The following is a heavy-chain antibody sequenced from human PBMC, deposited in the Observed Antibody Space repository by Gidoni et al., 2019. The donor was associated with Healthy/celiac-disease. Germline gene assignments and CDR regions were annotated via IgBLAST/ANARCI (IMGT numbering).Heavy chain of an antibody. CDR1: GGSISSYY. CDR3: ARHVYGRGSYTPFDP. Sequence: QVQLQESGPGLVKPSETLSLTCTVSGGSISSYYWSWIRQPPGKGLEWIGYIYYSGSTNYTPSRKSRVTISVDTSKNQFSLKLSSVTAADTAVYYCARHVYGRGSYTPFDPWGQGTLVTVSS. V-gene: IGHV4-59*08. J-gene: IGHJ5*02. CDR2: IYYSGST. D-gene: IGHD2-15*01.